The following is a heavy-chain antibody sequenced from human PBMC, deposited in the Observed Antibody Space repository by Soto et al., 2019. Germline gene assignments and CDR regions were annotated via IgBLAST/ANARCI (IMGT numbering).Heavy chain of an antibody. CDR1: GFTFSSYA. J-gene: IGHJ4*02. V-gene: IGHV3-23*01. Sequence: EVQLLESGGGLVQPGGSLRLSCAASGFTFSSYAMSWVRQAPGKGLEWVSAISGSGGSTYYADSVKGRFTISRDNSKNTLYLEMNRLRAEDTAVYYCAKVGYYDSSGRYYFDYWGQGTLVTVSS. CDR3: AKVGYYDSSGRYYFDY. D-gene: IGHD3-22*01. CDR2: ISGSGGST.